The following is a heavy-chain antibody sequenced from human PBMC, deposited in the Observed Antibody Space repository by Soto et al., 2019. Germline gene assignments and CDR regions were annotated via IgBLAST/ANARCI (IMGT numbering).Heavy chain of an antibody. Sequence: SLRLSCAASGFTLSSYSMNWVRQAPGKGLEWVSSISSSSSYIYYADSVKGRFTISRDNAKNSLYLQMNSLRAEDTAVFYCARDKGFRGVIFRAFDIWGQGTMVTV. D-gene: IGHD3-16*02. CDR3: ARDKGFRGVIFRAFDI. CDR2: ISSSSSYI. J-gene: IGHJ3*02. CDR1: GFTLSSYS. V-gene: IGHV3-21*04.